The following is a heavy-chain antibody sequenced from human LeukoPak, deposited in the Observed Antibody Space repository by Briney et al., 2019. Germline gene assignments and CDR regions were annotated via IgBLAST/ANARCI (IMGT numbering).Heavy chain of an antibody. CDR3: ARDRSGAISDAFDI. V-gene: IGHV4-31*03. CDR1: RGSISSCGYY. D-gene: IGHD2-15*01. Sequence: SQTLSLTCTVSRGSISSCGYYWSWIRQHPGKGLEWIGYIYYSGSTYYNPSLKSRVTISVDTSKNQFSLKLSSVTAADTAVYYCARDRSGAISDAFDIWGQGTMVTVSS. CDR2: IYYSGST. J-gene: IGHJ3*02.